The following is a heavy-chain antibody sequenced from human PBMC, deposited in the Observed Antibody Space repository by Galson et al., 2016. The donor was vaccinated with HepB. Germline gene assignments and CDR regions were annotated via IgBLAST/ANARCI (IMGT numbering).Heavy chain of an antibody. CDR2: IDWEDDK. V-gene: IGHV2-70*01. CDR3: ARTQTSVTTSYYFDY. D-gene: IGHD4-17*01. J-gene: IGHJ4*02. CDR1: GGSIRSGGYY. Sequence: TLSLTCTVSGGSIRSGGYYWSWIRQHPGKALEWLALIDWEDDKYYSTSLKTRPTISKDTSKNQVVLTVANMDPVDTATYYCARTQTSVTTSYYFDYWGQGTLVTVSS.